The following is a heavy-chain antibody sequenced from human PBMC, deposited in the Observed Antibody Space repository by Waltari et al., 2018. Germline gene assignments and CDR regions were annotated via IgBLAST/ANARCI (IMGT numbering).Heavy chain of an antibody. J-gene: IGHJ4*02. CDR3: AKGGIAVAGRGDYFDY. Sequence: EVQLLESGGGLVQPGGSLRLSCAASGFTFSSYAMSWVRQAPGKGLEWVSAISGSGGSTYYADSVKGRFTISRDNSKNTLYLQMNSLRAEDTAVYYCAKGGIAVAGRGDYFDYWGQGTLVTVSS. CDR2: ISGSGGST. V-gene: IGHV3-23*01. CDR1: GFTFSSYA. D-gene: IGHD6-19*01.